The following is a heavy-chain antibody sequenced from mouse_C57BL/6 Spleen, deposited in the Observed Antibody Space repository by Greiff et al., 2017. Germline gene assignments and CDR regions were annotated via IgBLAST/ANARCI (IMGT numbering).Heavy chain of an antibody. CDR2: ISDGGSYT. V-gene: IGHV5-4*01. CDR3: AREANWTFDY. CDR1: GFTFSSYA. Sequence: EVQVVESGGGLVKPGGSLKLSCAASGFTFSSYAMSWVRQTPEKRLEWVATISDGGSYTYYPDNVKGRFTISRDNAKNNLYLQMSHLKSEDTAMYYCAREANWTFDYWGQGTTLTVSS. J-gene: IGHJ2*01. D-gene: IGHD4-1*01.